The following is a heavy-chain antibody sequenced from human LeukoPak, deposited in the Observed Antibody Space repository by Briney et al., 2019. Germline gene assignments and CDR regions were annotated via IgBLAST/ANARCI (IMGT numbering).Heavy chain of an antibody. Sequence: ASVNVSCTASGGTFSSYAISWVRQAPGQGLEWMGGIIPIFGTANYAQKFQGRVTITADESTSTAYMELSSLRSEDTAVYYCARIRYCSSTSCPVGMDVWGQGTTVTVSS. CDR1: GGTFSSYA. CDR3: ARIRYCSSTSCPVGMDV. V-gene: IGHV1-69*13. D-gene: IGHD2-2*01. J-gene: IGHJ6*02. CDR2: IIPIFGTA.